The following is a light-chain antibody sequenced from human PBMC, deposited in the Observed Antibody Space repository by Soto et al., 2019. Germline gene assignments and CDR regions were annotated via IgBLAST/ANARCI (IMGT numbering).Light chain of an antibody. J-gene: IGKJ4*01. CDR2: KAS. CDR1: QSISSW. CDR3: QQYNSYPLT. Sequence: DIQMTQFPSALSASVGDRVTITCRASQSISSWLAWYQQKPGTAPKFLIYKASNLESGVPSRFTGSGSGTEFTLTISSLQPDDFATYYCQQYNSYPLTFGGGTKVELK. V-gene: IGKV1-5*03.